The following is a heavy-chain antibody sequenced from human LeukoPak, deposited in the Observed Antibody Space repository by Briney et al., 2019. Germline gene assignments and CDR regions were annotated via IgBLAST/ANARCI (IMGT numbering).Heavy chain of an antibody. J-gene: IGHJ1*01. CDR2: INFSGST. CDR1: SGSIGSFY. Sequence: PSETLSLTCTISSGSIGSFYWSWIRQPPGKGLEWIGYINFSGSTKSNSALESRVTISMDTSKNQFSLKLNSVTAADTAVHYCTRGGSADPFEHWGQGTLVTVSS. D-gene: IGHD1-26*01. CDR3: TRGGSADPFEH. V-gene: IGHV4-59*08.